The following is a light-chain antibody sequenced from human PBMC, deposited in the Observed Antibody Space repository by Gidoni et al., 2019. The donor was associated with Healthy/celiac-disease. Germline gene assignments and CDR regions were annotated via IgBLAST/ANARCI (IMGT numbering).Light chain of an antibody. J-gene: IGKJ3*01. CDR2: GAS. CDR1: QSVSSSY. Sequence: DTVLTQSPGTLSLPPGESATLSCRASQSVSSSYLAWYQQKPGQAPRLLIYGASSRATGIPDRFSGSGSGTDFTLTISRLEPEDFAVYYCQQYGSSLFGPGTKVDIK. CDR3: QQYGSSL. V-gene: IGKV3-20*01.